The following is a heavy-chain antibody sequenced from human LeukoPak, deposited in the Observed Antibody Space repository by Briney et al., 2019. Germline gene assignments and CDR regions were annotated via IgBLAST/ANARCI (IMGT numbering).Heavy chain of an antibody. CDR2: IWYDGSNK. J-gene: IGHJ6*03. CDR3: ARGPSKDYYYYYYMDV. V-gene: IGHV3-33*01. Sequence: GGSLRLSCAASGFTFSGYGMHWVRQAPGKGLEWVAVIWYDGSNKYYADSVKGRFTISRDNSKNTLYLQMNSLRAEDTAVYYCARGPSKDYYYYYYMDVWGKGTTVTVSS. CDR1: GFTFSGYG.